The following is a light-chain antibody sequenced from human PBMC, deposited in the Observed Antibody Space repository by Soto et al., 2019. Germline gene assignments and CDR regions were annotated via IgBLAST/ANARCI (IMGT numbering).Light chain of an antibody. CDR1: QSIRRW. V-gene: IGKV1-39*01. Sequence: DIQLTQSPSFLSASVGDRVTITCRASQSIRRWLAWYQQKPGKAPKLLIYDASDLGSGVPSRFSGSRSGPDFTLTISSLQPEDFATYYCQQSYSSPPTFGQGTKVDI. CDR2: DAS. J-gene: IGKJ1*01. CDR3: QQSYSSPPT.